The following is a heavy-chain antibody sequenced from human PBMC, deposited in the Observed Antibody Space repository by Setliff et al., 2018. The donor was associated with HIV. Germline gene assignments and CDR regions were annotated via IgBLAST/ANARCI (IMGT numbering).Heavy chain of an antibody. J-gene: IGHJ6*03. CDR3: ATFRRGSGRYYYYMDV. D-gene: IGHD3-10*01. CDR1: GDTLTSFS. Sequence: ASVKVSCKVSGDTLTSFSIHWVRQAPGKGLEWMGGFDPEDGGTIYAQKFQGRVTMTEDTSTDTAYMELSSLRSEDTALYYCATFRRGSGRYYYYMDVWGKGTTVTVSS. CDR2: FDPEDGGT. V-gene: IGHV1-24*01.